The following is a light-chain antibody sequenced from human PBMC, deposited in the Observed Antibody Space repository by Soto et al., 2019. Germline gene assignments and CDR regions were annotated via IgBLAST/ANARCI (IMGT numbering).Light chain of an antibody. CDR2: DAS. J-gene: IGKJ3*01. Sequence: EIVLTQSPGTLSFSPGERATLSCRASQSVASNYLAWYQHKPGQAPRLLIYDASSRAPGIPARFSGSGSGTEFTLTISRLELEDFAVYYCQQYGNSPFTFGPGTKVDIK. CDR1: QSVASNY. CDR3: QQYGNSPFT. V-gene: IGKV3-20*01.